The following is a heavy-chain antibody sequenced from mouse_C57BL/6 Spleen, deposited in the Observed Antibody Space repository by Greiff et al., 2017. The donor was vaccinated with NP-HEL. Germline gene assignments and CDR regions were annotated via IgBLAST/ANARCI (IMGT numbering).Heavy chain of an antibody. CDR3: ARVYDYDEGFAY. V-gene: IGHV3-6*01. J-gene: IGHJ3*01. D-gene: IGHD2-4*01. Sequence: EVQLQESGPGLVKPSQSLSPTCSVTGYSITSGYYWNWIRQFPGNKLEWMGYISYDGSNNYNPSLKNRISITRDTSKNQFFLKLNSVTTEDTATYYCARVYDYDEGFAYWGQGTLVTVSA. CDR2: ISYDGSN. CDR1: GYSITSGYY.